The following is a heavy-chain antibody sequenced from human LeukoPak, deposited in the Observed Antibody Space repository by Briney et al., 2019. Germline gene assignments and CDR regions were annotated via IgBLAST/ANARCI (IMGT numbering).Heavy chain of an antibody. V-gene: IGHV4-30-2*01. J-gene: IGHJ4*02. D-gene: IGHD2/OR15-2a*01. CDR3: ARHVPLPSTLGFDY. CDR1: GGSISSGGYY. CDR2: IYHSGST. Sequence: SETLSLTCTVSGGSISSGGYYWSWIRQPPGKGLEWIGYIYHSGSTYYNPSLKSRVTISVDRSKNQFSLKLSSVTAADTAVYYCARHVPLPSTLGFDYWGPGTLVTVSS.